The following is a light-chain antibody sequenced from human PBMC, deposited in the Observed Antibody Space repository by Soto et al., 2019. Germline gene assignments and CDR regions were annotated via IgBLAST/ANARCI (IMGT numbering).Light chain of an antibody. V-gene: IGKV3-11*01. CDR3: QQRSNWPIT. J-gene: IGKJ1*01. Sequence: VMTQSPATLSVPPGERATLSCRASQSVSSYLAWYQQKPGQAPRLLIYDASNRATGIPARFSGSGSGTDFTLTISSLEPEDFAVYYCQQRSNWPITFGQGTKVDIK. CDR2: DAS. CDR1: QSVSSY.